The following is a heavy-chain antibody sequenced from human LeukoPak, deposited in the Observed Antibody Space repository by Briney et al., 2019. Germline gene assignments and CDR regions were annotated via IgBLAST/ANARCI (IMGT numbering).Heavy chain of an antibody. D-gene: IGHD1-26*01. Sequence: PGGSLRLSCAASGFTFSSYWMHWVRQAPGKGLVWVSRVNSDGSSINYADSVKGRFTISRDNAKNTLYLQMNSLRAEDTAVYYCATGGRAHFDFWGQGTLVAVSS. CDR1: GFTFSSYW. V-gene: IGHV3-74*01. CDR3: ATGGRAHFDF. CDR2: VNSDGSSI. J-gene: IGHJ4*02.